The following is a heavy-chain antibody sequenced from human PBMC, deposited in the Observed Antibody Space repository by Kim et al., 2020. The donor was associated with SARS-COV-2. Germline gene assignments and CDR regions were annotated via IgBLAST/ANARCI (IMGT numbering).Heavy chain of an antibody. Sequence: SVKGRFTISRDNSKTTLYLQMNSLRAEDTAVYYCAKIVVVPAAIGWYFDLWGRGTLVTLSS. CDR3: AKIVVVPAAIGWYFDL. J-gene: IGHJ2*01. D-gene: IGHD2-2*02. V-gene: IGHV3-23*01.